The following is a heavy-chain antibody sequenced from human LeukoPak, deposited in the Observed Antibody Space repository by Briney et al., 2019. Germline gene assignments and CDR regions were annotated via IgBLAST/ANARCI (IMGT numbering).Heavy chain of an antibody. CDR1: GGSISSYY. D-gene: IGHD1-26*01. V-gene: IGHV4-59*08. Sequence: SETLSLTCTVSGGSISSYYWSWIRQPPGKGLEWIGYIYYSGSTNYNPSLKSRVTISVDTSKNQFSLKLSSVTAADTAVYYCARVGVGHDAFDIWGQGTMVTVSS. CDR2: IYYSGST. J-gene: IGHJ3*02. CDR3: ARVGVGHDAFDI.